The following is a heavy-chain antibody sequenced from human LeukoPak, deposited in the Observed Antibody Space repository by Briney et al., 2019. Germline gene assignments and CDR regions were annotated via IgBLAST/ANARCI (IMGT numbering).Heavy chain of an antibody. CDR2: IYYSGST. Sequence: TTSETLSLTCTVSGGSISSSSYYWGWIRQPPGKGLEWIGSIYYSGSTYYNPSLKSRVTISVDTSKNQFSLKLSSVTAADTAVYYCARHSSTGLIEDSFDYWGQGTLVTVSS. J-gene: IGHJ4*02. D-gene: IGHD2-21*01. CDR1: GGSISSSSYY. V-gene: IGHV4-39*01. CDR3: ARHSSTGLIEDSFDY.